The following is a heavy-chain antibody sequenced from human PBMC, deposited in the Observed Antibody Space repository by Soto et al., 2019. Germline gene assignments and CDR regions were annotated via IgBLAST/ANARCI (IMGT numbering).Heavy chain of an antibody. V-gene: IGHV4-4*02. J-gene: IGHJ4*02. CDR3: ARTRGYSSSSGFDY. Sequence: SETLSLTCAVSSGSIRSSNWWSWVRQPPGKGLEWIGEIYHSGSTNYNPSLKSRVTISVDKSKNQFSLKLSSVTAADTVVYYCARTRGYSSSSGFDYWGQGTLVTVSS. D-gene: IGHD6-6*01. CDR2: IYHSGST. CDR1: SGSIRSSNW.